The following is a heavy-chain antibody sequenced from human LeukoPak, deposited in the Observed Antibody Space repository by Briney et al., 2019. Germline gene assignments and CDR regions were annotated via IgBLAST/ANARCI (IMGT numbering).Heavy chain of an antibody. Sequence: GGSLRLSCAASGFTFSSYGIHWARQAPGKGLEWVAFIRYDGNSKYFADSVRGRFTISRDNSKNTLYLQMNNLRAEDTAVYYCAKEGDCTTASCYFQHWGQGTLVTVSS. CDR1: GFTFSSYG. CDR3: AKEGDCTTASCYFQH. V-gene: IGHV3-30*02. J-gene: IGHJ1*01. CDR2: IRYDGNSK. D-gene: IGHD2-2*01.